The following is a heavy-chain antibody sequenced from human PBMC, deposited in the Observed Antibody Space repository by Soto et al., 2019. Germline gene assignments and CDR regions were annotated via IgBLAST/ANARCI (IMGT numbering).Heavy chain of an antibody. Sequence: ASVKVSCKASGYTFTSYIMHWVRQAPGQGLEWMGIINPNGGSTYYAQKFQGRVTMTRDTSTGTIYMELSSLRSEDTAVYYCASAIEVNDAFDMWGQGTMVTVSS. CDR1: GYTFTSYI. CDR3: ASAIEVNDAFDM. J-gene: IGHJ3*02. CDR2: INPNGGST. V-gene: IGHV1-46*01. D-gene: IGHD3-22*01.